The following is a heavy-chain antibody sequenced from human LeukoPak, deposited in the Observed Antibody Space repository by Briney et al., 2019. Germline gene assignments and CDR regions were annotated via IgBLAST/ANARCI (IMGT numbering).Heavy chain of an antibody. D-gene: IGHD3-3*01. CDR3: ARGAFWSGYYYYYYYGMDV. V-gene: IGHV1-8*02. J-gene: IGHJ6*02. CDR2: MNPNSGNT. Sequence: ASVKVSCKASGYTFTSYGISWVRQATGQGLEWMGWMNPNSGNTGYAQKFQGRVTMTRNTSISTAYMELSSLRSEDTAVYYCARGAFWSGYYYYYYYGMDVWGQGTTVTVSS. CDR1: GYTFTSYG.